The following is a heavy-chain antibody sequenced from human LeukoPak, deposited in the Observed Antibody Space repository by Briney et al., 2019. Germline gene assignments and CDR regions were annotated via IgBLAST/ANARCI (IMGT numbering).Heavy chain of an antibody. Sequence: LSLTCTVSGGSISSYYWSWIRQPPGKGLEWVSGISWNSGSIGYADSVKGRFTISRDNAKNSLYLQMNSLRAEDTALYYCAKDFSRIARSGLVGAFDIWGQGTMVTVSS. CDR3: AKDFSRIARSGLVGAFDI. D-gene: IGHD2-15*01. J-gene: IGHJ3*02. CDR1: GGSISSYY. CDR2: ISWNSGSI. V-gene: IGHV3-9*01.